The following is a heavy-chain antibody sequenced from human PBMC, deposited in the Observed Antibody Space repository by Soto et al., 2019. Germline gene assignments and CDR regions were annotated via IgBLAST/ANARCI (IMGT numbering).Heavy chain of an antibody. V-gene: IGHV3-11*01. Sequence: GGSLRLSCAASGFTFSDSYMSWIRQAPGKGLEWISYITFSGNTVYYADSLKGRFTIYRDNAKNSLYLQMNRLRAEDTAVYYCARVSWREKSGIDVWGQGNTVTVSS. J-gene: IGHJ6*02. CDR3: ARVSWREKSGIDV. CDR2: ITFSGNTV. CDR1: GFTFSDSY.